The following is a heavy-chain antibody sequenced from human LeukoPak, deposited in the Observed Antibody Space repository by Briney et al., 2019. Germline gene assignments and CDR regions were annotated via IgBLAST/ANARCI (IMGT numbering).Heavy chain of an antibody. Sequence: ASVKVSCKASGYTFTGYYMHWVRQAPGQGLEWMGWINPNRGGTNYAQKFQGRVTMTRDTSISTAYMELSRLRSDDTAVYYCARRVAGTALDVWGQGTMVTVSS. CDR3: ARRVAGTALDV. V-gene: IGHV1-2*02. CDR1: GYTFTGYY. J-gene: IGHJ3*01. CDR2: INPNRGGT. D-gene: IGHD6-19*01.